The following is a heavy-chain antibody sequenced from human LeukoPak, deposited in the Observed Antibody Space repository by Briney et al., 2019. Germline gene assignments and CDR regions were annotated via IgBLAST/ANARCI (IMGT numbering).Heavy chain of an antibody. Sequence: GGSLRLSCAASGFTFSSYAMSWVRQAPGKGLEWVSAISGSGGSTYYADSVKGRFTISRDNSKNTLYLQMNSLRAEDTAVYYCAKDIAAAGTGLGDYWGQRTLVTVSS. CDR1: GFTFSSYA. CDR2: ISGSGGST. V-gene: IGHV3-23*01. D-gene: IGHD6-13*01. J-gene: IGHJ4*02. CDR3: AKDIAAAGTGLGDY.